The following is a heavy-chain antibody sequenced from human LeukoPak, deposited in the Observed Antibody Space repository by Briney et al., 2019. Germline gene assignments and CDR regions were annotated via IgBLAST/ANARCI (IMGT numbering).Heavy chain of an antibody. Sequence: SETLSLNCTVSGDSIKSDSYYWGWIRQPPGKGLEWIGTIYYSGSTYYNPSLKRRVTISVDTSKNQFSVKLSSVTAADTALYYCARHKEDFHDSSGPNFWYFDLWGRGTLVTVSS. CDR3: ARHKEDFHDSSGPNFWYFDL. V-gene: IGHV4-39*01. D-gene: IGHD3-22*01. CDR1: GDSIKSDSYY. CDR2: IYYSGST. J-gene: IGHJ2*01.